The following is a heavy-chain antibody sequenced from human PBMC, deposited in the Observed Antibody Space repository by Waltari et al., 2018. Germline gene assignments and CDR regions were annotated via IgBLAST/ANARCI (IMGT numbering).Heavy chain of an antibody. Sequence: QVQLVQSGAEVKKPGSSVKVSCTASGGTFSSYTISWVRQAPGQGLEWMGRIIPILGIANYAQKFQGRVTITADKSTSTAYMELSSLRSEDTAVYYCARAQAYYYDSSGYFPDYWGQGTLVTVSS. J-gene: IGHJ4*02. CDR1: GGTFSSYT. CDR3: ARAQAYYYDSSGYFPDY. CDR2: IIPILGIA. D-gene: IGHD3-22*01. V-gene: IGHV1-69*02.